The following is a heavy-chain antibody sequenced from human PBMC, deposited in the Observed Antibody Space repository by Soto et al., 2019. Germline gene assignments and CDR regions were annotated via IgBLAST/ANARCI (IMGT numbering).Heavy chain of an antibody. J-gene: IGHJ3*02. V-gene: IGHV4-59*01. CDR3: ARLQYTVVTPIDM. D-gene: IGHD2-21*02. CDR1: SGSIRTSY. Sequence: QVQLQESGPGLVKPSETLSLTCTVPSGSIRTSYWTWIRQFPGKRLEWIAHIHNSVNTNSNPSLTSRVTISMDTSKTQISLRLTSVTAADTAMYYCARLQYTVVTPIDMWGQGTMVTVSS. CDR2: IHNSVNT.